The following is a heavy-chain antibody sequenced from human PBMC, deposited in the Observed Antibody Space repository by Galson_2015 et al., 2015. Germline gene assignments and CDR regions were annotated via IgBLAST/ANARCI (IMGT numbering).Heavy chain of an antibody. Sequence: SVKVSCKASGGTFSSYAISWVRQAPGQGLEWMGGIIPIFGTANYAQKFQGRVTITADESTSTAYMELSSLRSEDTAVYYCARVYIRDGYNYYYYGMDVWGQGTTVTVSS. CDR1: GGTFSSYA. CDR2: IIPIFGTA. J-gene: IGHJ6*02. D-gene: IGHD5-24*01. V-gene: IGHV1-69*13. CDR3: ARVYIRDGYNYYYYGMDV.